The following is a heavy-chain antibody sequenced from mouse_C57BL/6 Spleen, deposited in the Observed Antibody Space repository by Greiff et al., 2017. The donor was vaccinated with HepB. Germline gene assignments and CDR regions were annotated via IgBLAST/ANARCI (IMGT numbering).Heavy chain of an antibody. CDR3: ARNYYGSYAMDY. Sequence: EVHLVESGGGLVKPGGSLKLSCAASGFTFSDYGMHWVRQAPEKGLEWVAYISSGSSTIYYADTVKGRFTISRDNAKNTLFLQTTSLRSEDTAMYYCARNYYGSYAMDYWGQGTPVTVSS. CDR2: ISSGSSTI. D-gene: IGHD1-1*01. J-gene: IGHJ4*01. V-gene: IGHV5-17*01. CDR1: GFTFSDYG.